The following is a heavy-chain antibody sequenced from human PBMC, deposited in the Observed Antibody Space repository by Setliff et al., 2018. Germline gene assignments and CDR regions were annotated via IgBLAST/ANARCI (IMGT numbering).Heavy chain of an antibody. Sequence: PGESLKISCKASGYSFTSYWIGWVRQMPGKGLEWMGLVFPSDSDTRYSPSFQGQVTISADKSISTAYLQWSSLKASDTAMYYCARHVALRGYYYYYYYMDVWGKGTTVTVSS. J-gene: IGHJ6*03. CDR2: VFPSDSDT. D-gene: IGHD4-17*01. V-gene: IGHV5-51*01. CDR1: GYSFTSYW. CDR3: ARHVALRGYYYYYYYMDV.